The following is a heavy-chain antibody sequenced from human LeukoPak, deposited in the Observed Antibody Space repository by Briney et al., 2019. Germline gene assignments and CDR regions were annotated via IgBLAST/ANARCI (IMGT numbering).Heavy chain of an antibody. CDR2: ISVYNGDT. CDR3: ARVGGYYFAPDY. V-gene: IGHV1-18*01. J-gene: IGHJ4*02. D-gene: IGHD2-15*01. CDR1: GYTFISYG. Sequence: AAVKVSCKASGYTFISYGISWVRQAPGQGLEWMGWISVYNGDTNYARKVQGRVTMTTDTSTSTAYMDLRSLRSDDTAVYYCARVGGYYFAPDYWGQGTLVTVSS.